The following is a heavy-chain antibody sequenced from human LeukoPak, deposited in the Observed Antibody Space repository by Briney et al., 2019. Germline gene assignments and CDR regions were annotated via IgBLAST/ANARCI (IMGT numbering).Heavy chain of an antibody. Sequence: SETLSLTCAVYGGSFSGYYWSWIRQPPGKGLEWIGEINHSGSTNYNPSLKSRVTISVDTSKNQFSLKLSSVTAADTAVYYCGGGTRILVAGSFDYWGQETLVPVS. V-gene: IGHV4-34*01. CDR3: GGGTRILVAGSFDY. CDR2: INHSGST. D-gene: IGHD3-22*01. CDR1: GGSFSGYY. J-gene: IGHJ4*02.